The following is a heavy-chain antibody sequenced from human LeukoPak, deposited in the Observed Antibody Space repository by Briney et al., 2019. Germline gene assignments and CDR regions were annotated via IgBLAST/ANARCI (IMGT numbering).Heavy chain of an antibody. Sequence: SETLSLTCAVYGGSFSGYYWSLIRQPPGKGLEWIGEINHSGSTNYNPSLKSRVTISVDTSKNQFSLKLSSVTAADTAVYYCARDDYDGSIDYWGQGTLVTVSS. J-gene: IGHJ4*02. CDR2: INHSGST. D-gene: IGHD3-22*01. V-gene: IGHV4-34*01. CDR1: GGSFSGYY. CDR3: ARDDYDGSIDY.